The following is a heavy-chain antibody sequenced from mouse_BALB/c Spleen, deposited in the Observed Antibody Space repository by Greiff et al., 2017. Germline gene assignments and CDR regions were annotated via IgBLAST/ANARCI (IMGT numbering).Heavy chain of an antibody. CDR3: ARRRGYYYGSYYFDY. Sequence: EVKLMESGGGLVKPGGSLKLSCAASGFAFSSYDMSWVRQTPEKRLEWVAYISSGGGSTYYPDTVKGRFTISRDNAKNTLYLQMSSLKSEDTAMYYCARRRGYYYGSYYFDYWGQGTTLTVSS. V-gene: IGHV5-12-1*01. CDR2: ISSGGGST. J-gene: IGHJ2*01. CDR1: GFAFSSYD. D-gene: IGHD1-1*01.